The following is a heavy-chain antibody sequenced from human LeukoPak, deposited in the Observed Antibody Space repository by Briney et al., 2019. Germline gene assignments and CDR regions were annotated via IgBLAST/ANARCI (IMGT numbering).Heavy chain of an antibody. CDR3: ARGGTSTWYFDS. D-gene: IGHD6-13*01. CDR1: GFTFSSYS. V-gene: IGHV3-53*01. Sequence: GGSLRLPCAASGFTFSSYSMNWVRQAPGKGLEWVSLLYSGGRTYYADSVKGRFTISRDNSKNTLYLQMHTLRAEDTALYYCARGGTSTWYFDSWGQGTLVTVSS. CDR2: LYSGGRT. J-gene: IGHJ4*02.